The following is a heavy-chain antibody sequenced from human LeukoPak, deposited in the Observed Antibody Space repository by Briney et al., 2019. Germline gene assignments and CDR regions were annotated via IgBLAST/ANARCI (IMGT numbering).Heavy chain of an antibody. J-gene: IGHJ4*02. CDR1: GFTFSSYS. CDR3: ARLRPSYDSSGYLPRYYDY. D-gene: IGHD3-22*01. Sequence: PGGSLRLSCAASGFTFSSYSMNWVRQAPGKGLEWIGEINHSGSTNYNPSLKSRVTISVDTSKNQFSLKLSSVTAADTAVYYCARLRPSYDSSGYLPRYYDYWGQGTLVTVSS. CDR2: INHSGST. V-gene: IGHV4-34*01.